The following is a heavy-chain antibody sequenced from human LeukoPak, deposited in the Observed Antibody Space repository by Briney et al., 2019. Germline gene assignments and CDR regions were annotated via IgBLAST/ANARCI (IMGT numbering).Heavy chain of an antibody. D-gene: IGHD5-18*01. CDR1: GFTFSSCA. CDR2: SGGSGGNT. V-gene: IGHV3-23*01. Sequence: GGSLRLSCAASGFTFSSCAISWVRQAPGKGLEWVSASGGSGGNTYYADSVKGRFTVSRDNSKNTLYLQMNSLRAEDTAVYYCAKGYSYGFDYWGQGALVTVSS. J-gene: IGHJ4*02. CDR3: AKGYSYGFDY.